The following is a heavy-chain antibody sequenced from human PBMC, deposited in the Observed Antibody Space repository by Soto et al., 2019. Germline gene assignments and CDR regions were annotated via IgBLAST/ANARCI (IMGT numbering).Heavy chain of an antibody. CDR2: INHSGST. J-gene: IGHJ6*02. D-gene: IGHD1-1*01. CDR1: GGSFSGYY. V-gene: IGHV4-34*01. Sequence: QVQLQQWGAGLLKPSETLSLTCAVYGGSFSGYYWSWIRQPPGKGLEWIGEINHSGSTNYNPSLKSRVTISVDTSKNQFSLKLSSVTAADTAVYYCARVDWNDHYYCYGMDVWGQGTTVTVSS. CDR3: ARVDWNDHYYCYGMDV.